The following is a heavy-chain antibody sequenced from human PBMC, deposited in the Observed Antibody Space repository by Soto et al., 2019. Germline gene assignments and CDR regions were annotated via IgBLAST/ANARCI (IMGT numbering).Heavy chain of an antibody. V-gene: IGHV3-48*02. CDR2: ISSSSSTI. D-gene: IGHD3-22*01. CDR3: ARQITMIVVDSIEY. J-gene: IGHJ4*02. Sequence: GSLRLSCAASGFTFSSYSMNWVRQAPGKGLEWVSYISSSSSTIYYADSVKGRFTISRDNAKNSLYLQMNSLRDEDTAVYYCARQITMIVVDSIEYWGQGTLVTVSS. CDR1: GFTFSSYS.